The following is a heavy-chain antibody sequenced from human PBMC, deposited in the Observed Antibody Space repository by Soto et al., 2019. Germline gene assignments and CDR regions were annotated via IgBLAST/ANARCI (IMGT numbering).Heavy chain of an antibody. Sequence: SETLSLTCTVSGGSVSSGSYYWSWIRQPPGKGLEWIGYIYYSGSTNYNPSLKSRVTISVDTSKNQFSLKLSSVTAADTAVYYCARVQIPGGAPDVWGKGTTVTVSS. V-gene: IGHV4-61*01. CDR1: GGSVSSGSYY. CDR2: IYYSGST. CDR3: ARVQIPGGAPDV. D-gene: IGHD3-16*01. J-gene: IGHJ6*04.